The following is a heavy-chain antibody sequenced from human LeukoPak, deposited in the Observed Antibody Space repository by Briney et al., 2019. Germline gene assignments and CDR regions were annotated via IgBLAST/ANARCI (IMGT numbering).Heavy chain of an antibody. D-gene: IGHD3/OR15-3a*01. CDR1: GFTFSSYA. V-gene: IGHV3-23*01. CDR3: ARGKAGGLVDLFDP. CDR2: IVATYEGT. Sequence: GGSLRLSCAASGFTFSSYAVSWVRQAPGKGLEWVSSIVATYEGTFYADSVQGRFIISRDNSESTVSLQMNSLRAEDTAVYYCARGKAGGLVDLFDPWGQGTLVTVSS. J-gene: IGHJ5*02.